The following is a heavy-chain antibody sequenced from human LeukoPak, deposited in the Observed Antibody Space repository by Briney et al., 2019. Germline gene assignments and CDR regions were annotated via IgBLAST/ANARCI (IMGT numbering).Heavy chain of an antibody. D-gene: IGHD6-19*01. CDR2: ISGSGVST. V-gene: IGHV3-23*01. J-gene: IGHJ1*01. CDR1: GLTFSTYA. CDR3: AKDEKQWPVPESDFQH. Sequence: GGSLRLSCAASGLTFSTYAMSWVRQAPGKGLEWVSAISGSGVSTFYADSVKGRSTISRDNSKNTLYLQMNSLRAEDTAVYYCAKDEKQWPVPESDFQHWGQGTLVTVSS.